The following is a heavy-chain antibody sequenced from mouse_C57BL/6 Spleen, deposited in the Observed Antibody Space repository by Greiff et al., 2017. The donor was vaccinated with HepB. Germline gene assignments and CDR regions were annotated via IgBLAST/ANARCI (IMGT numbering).Heavy chain of an antibody. CDR1: GYTFTSYW. Sequence: QVQLQQSGAELVKPGASVKMSCKASGYTFTSYWITWVKQRPGQGLEWIGDIYPGSGSTNYNEKFKSKATLTVDTSSSTAYMQLSSLTSEDSAVYYCARDDGYYGRYFDVWGTGTTVTVSS. CDR2: IYPGSGST. V-gene: IGHV1-55*01. J-gene: IGHJ1*03. CDR3: ARDDGYYGRYFDV. D-gene: IGHD2-3*01.